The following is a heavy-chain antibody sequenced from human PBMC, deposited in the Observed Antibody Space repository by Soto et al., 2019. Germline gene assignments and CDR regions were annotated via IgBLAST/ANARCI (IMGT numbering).Heavy chain of an antibody. CDR2: FDPSGVAT. J-gene: IGHJ3*02. V-gene: IGHV1-46*01. CDR3: ARVSRGAFDI. CDR1: GYTFTSYF. Sequence: QVQLVQSGAEVKKPGASVKVSCKASGYTFTSYFIHWVRQAPGQGLEWMGVFDPSGVATNSAQKLRGRLTMTRDTSTSTVYMDLTSLGSDDTALYYCARVSRGAFDIWGQGTLVTVSS.